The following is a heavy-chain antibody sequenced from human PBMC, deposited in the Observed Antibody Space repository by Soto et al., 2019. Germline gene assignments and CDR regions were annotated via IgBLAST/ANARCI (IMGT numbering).Heavy chain of an antibody. CDR1: GFTFSSYS. CDR2: ISSSSSYI. D-gene: IGHD5-12*01. Sequence: LRLSCAASGFTFSSYSMNWVRQAPGKGLEWVSSISSSSSYIYYADSVKGRFTISRDNAKNSLYLQMNSLRAEDTAVYYCAHIPRDGYNYVATFFDYRRQGPLGTVS. J-gene: IGHJ4*02. V-gene: IGHV3-21*01. CDR3: AHIPRDGYNYVATFFDY.